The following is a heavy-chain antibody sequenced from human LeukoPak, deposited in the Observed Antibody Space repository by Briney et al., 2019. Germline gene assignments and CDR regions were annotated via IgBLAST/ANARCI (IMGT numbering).Heavy chain of an antibody. CDR2: IKQDGSEK. Sequence: PGGSLRLSCAASGFTFSNYWMSWVRQAPGKGLEWVANIKQDGSEKYYVDSVKGRFTISRDNAKNSLYLQMNSLRAEDTAVLYCARDDTVTTRVGFIDWGQGTLVTVSS. CDR1: GFTFSNYW. J-gene: IGHJ4*02. D-gene: IGHD4-17*01. CDR3: ARDDTVTTRVGFID. V-gene: IGHV3-7*01.